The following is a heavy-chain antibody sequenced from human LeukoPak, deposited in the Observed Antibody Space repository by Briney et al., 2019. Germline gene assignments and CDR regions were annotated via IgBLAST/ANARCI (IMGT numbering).Heavy chain of an antibody. CDR3: VCGNYSDRGYFDF. V-gene: IGHV3-7*01. CDR1: GFTSRIYC. Sequence: GGPLRLSCAASGFTSRIYCMNGFRQAPGKGLNWVANIKQDASEEYYVDSVKGRFSITRDNAKNSLYLQMNSLRAEDTAVYYCVCGNYSDRGYFDFWGQGTLVTVSS. J-gene: IGHJ4*02. D-gene: IGHD3-22*01. CDR2: IKQDASEE.